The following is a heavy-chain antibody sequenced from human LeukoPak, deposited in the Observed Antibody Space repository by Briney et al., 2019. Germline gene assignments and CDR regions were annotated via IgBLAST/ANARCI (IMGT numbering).Heavy chain of an antibody. CDR1: GYSFTSYW. V-gene: IGHV5-51*01. CDR2: IYPGDSDT. Sequence: GESLKISCKGSGYSFTSYWIGWVRQMPGKGLEGMGIIYPGDSDTRYSPSFQGQVTISADKSISTAYLQWSSLKASDTAMYYCARIGGSRYSSSWYPYWGQGTLVTVSS. CDR3: ARIGGSRYSSSWYPY. D-gene: IGHD6-13*01. J-gene: IGHJ4*02.